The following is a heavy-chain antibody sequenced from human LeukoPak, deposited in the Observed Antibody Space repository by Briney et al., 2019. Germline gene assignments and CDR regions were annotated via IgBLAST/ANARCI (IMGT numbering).Heavy chain of an antibody. D-gene: IGHD4-17*01. CDR1: GYTFTKYG. CDR2: ISTYNGNT. J-gene: IGHJ4*02. CDR3: ARGDDYGDYWGLY. V-gene: IGHV1-18*01. Sequence: ASVKVSCKASGYTFTKYGITWVRQAPGQGLEWLGWISTYNGNTNYAQKLQGRVTMTTDTSTSTAYMELRSLISDDAAVYYCARGDDYGDYWGLYWGQGTLVTVSS.